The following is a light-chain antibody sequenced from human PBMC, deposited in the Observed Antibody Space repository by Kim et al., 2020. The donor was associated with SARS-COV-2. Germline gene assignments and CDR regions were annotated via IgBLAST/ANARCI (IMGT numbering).Light chain of an antibody. Sequence: SSELTQDPAVSVALGQIVRITCQGDSLRSYYATWYQQKPGQAPKVVIYGKDNRPSGVPDRFSGSSSGNTAYLTITGTQAGDEADYYCNSRDSNDYVVFGGGTQLTVL. CDR1: SLRSYY. V-gene: IGLV3-19*01. CDR2: GKD. J-gene: IGLJ2*01. CDR3: NSRDSNDYVV.